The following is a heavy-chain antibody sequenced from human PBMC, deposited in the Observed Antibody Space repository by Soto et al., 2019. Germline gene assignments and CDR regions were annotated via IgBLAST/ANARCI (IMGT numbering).Heavy chain of an antibody. Sequence: PGESLKISCKGSGYSFISKLLGCVRKIHGKELEWIVLSDTGDSDTRYSPSFQGHVTTSADKSITTAYLQWRSLKASDTAMYYCARTSSFALGFYYDGMDVWGQGTTVTVSS. CDR3: ARTSSFALGFYYDGMDV. V-gene: IGHV5-51*01. CDR1: GYSFISKL. CDR2: SDTGDSDT. D-gene: IGHD6-6*01. J-gene: IGHJ6*02.